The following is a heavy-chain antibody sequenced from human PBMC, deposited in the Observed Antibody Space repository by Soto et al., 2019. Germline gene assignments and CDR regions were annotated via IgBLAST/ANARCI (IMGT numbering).Heavy chain of an antibody. V-gene: IGHV4-59*08. J-gene: IGHJ6*03. D-gene: IGHD2-21*02. Sequence: SETLSLTCTVSGGSISSYYWSWIRQPPGKGLEWIGYIYYSGSTNYNPSLKSRVTISVDTSKNQFSLKLSSVTAADTAVYYCARHGGDVLIDDYYYMDVWGKGTTVTVSS. CDR2: IYYSGST. CDR3: ARHGGDVLIDDYYYMDV. CDR1: GGSISSYY.